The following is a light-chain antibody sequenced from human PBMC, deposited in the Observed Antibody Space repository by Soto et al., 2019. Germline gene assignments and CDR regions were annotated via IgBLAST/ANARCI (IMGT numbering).Light chain of an antibody. Sequence: QSALTQPASVSGSPGQSIAISCTGTRNDVGAYNYVSWYQQHPGKAPKLMISEVTNRPSGVSDRFSGSKSGNTASLTISGLQAEDEADYYCSSFTSRFTFVFGTGTKVTVL. CDR2: EVT. J-gene: IGLJ1*01. CDR1: RNDVGAYNY. CDR3: SSFTSRFTFV. V-gene: IGLV2-14*01.